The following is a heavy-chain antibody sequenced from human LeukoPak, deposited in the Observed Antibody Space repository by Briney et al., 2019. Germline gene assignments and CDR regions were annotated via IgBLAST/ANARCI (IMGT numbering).Heavy chain of an antibody. CDR2: IKQDGSEK. CDR3: AKDTYYGSGSPFDY. Sequence: PGGSLRLSCAASGFTFSSYAMHWVRQAPGKGLEWVANIKQDGSEKYYVDSVKGRFTISRDNAKNSLYLQMNSLRAEDTAVYYCAKDTYYGSGSPFDYWGQGALVTVSS. D-gene: IGHD3-10*01. CDR1: GFTFSSYA. J-gene: IGHJ4*02. V-gene: IGHV3-7*01.